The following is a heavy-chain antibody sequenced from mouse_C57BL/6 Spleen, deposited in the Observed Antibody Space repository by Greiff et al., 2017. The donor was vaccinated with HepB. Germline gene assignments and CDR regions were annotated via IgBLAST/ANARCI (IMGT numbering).Heavy chain of an antibody. CDR2: ISSGGSYT. J-gene: IGHJ4*01. D-gene: IGHD4-1*01. CDR3: ARHPPWDYYAMDY. Sequence: DVMLVESGGDLVKPGGSLKLSCAASGFTFSSYGMSWVRQTPDKRLEWVATISSGGSYTYYPDSVKGRFTISRDNAKNTLYLQMSSLKSEDTAMYYCARHPPWDYYAMDYWGQGTSVTVSS. V-gene: IGHV5-6*02. CDR1: GFTFSSYG.